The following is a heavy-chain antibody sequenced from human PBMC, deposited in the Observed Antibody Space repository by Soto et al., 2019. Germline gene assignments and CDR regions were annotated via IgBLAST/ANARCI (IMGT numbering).Heavy chain of an antibody. CDR2: ISGSGGST. CDR1: GFTFSSYA. Sequence: GGSLRLSCAASGFTFSSYAMSWVRQAPGKGLEWVSAISGSGGSTYYADSVKGRFTISRDNSKNTLYLQMNSLRAEDTAVYYCAKDPLWEDIVVVPGYYMDVWGKGTTVTVSS. J-gene: IGHJ6*03. CDR3: AKDPLWEDIVVVPGYYMDV. V-gene: IGHV3-23*01. D-gene: IGHD2-2*01.